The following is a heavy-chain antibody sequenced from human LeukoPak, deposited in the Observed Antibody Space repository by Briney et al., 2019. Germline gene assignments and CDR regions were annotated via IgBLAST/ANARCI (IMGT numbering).Heavy chain of an antibody. Sequence: GASVKVSCKASGYTFTGYYMHWVRQAPGQGLEWMGWISAYNGNTNYAQKLQGRVTMTTNTSTSTAYMELRSLKSDDTAVYYCARDRESRFDYWGQGTLVTVSS. J-gene: IGHJ4*02. CDR1: GYTFTGYY. CDR3: ARDRESRFDY. CDR2: ISAYNGNT. V-gene: IGHV1-18*04.